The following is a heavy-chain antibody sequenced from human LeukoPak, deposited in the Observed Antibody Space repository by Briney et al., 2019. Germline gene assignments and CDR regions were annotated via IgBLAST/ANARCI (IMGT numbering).Heavy chain of an antibody. CDR1: GGTFSSYA. J-gene: IGHJ6*02. D-gene: IGHD3-16*01. CDR3: ARLTLSATSVYYYYGMDV. CDR2: VIPIFGIA. Sequence: ASVKLSCKASGGTFSSYAISWVRQAPGQGLEWIGRVIPIFGIANYAQKFQGRVTITADKSTSTAYMELSSLRSEDTAVYYCARLTLSATSVYYYYGMDVWGQGTTVMVSS. V-gene: IGHV1-69*04.